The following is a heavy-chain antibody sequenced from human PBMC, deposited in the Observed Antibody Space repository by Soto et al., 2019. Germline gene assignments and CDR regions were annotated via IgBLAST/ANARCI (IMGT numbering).Heavy chain of an antibody. CDR1: GFTLSSYA. D-gene: IGHD5-12*01. CDR2: ISYDGSNK. V-gene: IGHV3-30-3*02. Sequence: GGSLRLSCAASGFTLSSYAMHWVPQAPGKGLEWVAVISYDGSNKYYADSVKGRFTISRDNSKNTLYLQMNSLRAEDTAVYYCAKLKVRSGYAPRGPFDYWGQGTLVTVSS. CDR3: AKLKVRSGYAPRGPFDY. J-gene: IGHJ4*02.